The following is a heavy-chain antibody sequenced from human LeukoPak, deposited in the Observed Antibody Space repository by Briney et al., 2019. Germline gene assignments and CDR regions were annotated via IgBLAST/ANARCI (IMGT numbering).Heavy chain of an antibody. Sequence: ASVKVSCKASGNTFTSYGISWVRQAPGQGLEWMGWISAYNGNTNYAQKLQGRVTMSTDTSTSTAYMELRSLRSDDTAVYYCARATRTTTIAVAGRSDYWGQGTLVTVSS. D-gene: IGHD6-19*01. CDR2: ISAYNGNT. V-gene: IGHV1-18*01. CDR3: ARATRTTTIAVAGRSDY. CDR1: GNTFTSYG. J-gene: IGHJ4*02.